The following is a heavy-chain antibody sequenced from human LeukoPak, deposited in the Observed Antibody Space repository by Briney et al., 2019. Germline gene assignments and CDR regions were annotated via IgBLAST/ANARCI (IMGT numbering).Heavy chain of an antibody. J-gene: IGHJ4*02. D-gene: IGHD2-2*03. V-gene: IGHV4-39*01. CDR1: GGPISSTTSY. CDR3: ARHGSTDYFDY. Sequence: ASETLSLTCAVSGGPISSTTSYWGWIRQPPGKGLEWIGRIYYSGSTFYNPSLKSRVTISVDTSKNQLSLRLSSVTAADTAVYYCARHGSTDYFDYWGQGTLVTVSS. CDR2: IYYSGST.